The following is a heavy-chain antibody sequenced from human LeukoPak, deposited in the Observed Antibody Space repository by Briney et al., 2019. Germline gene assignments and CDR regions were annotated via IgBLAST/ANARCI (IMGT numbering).Heavy chain of an antibody. J-gene: IGHJ6*03. V-gene: IGHV3-48*01. CDR1: QFTFSSYA. CDR3: ARTRTSVVYRNYMDV. CDR2: ISSSSSTI. D-gene: IGHD2-21*01. Sequence: GGSLRLSCAASQFTFSSYAMSWVRQAPGKGLEWVSYISSSSSTIYYADSVKGRFTISRDNAKNSLYLQMNSLRAEDTAVYYCARTRTSVVYRNYMDVWGKGTTVTVSS.